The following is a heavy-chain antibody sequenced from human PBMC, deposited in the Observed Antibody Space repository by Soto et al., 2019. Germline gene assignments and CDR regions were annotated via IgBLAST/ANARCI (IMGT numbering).Heavy chain of an antibody. V-gene: IGHV3-49*03. D-gene: IGHD6-19*01. CDR3: TRDSAVSSSGWFLFDY. Sequence: GGPLRLSCTASGFTFGDYAMSWFRQAPGKGLEWVGFIRSKAYGGTTEYAASVKGRFTISRDDSKSIAYLQMNSLKTEDTAVYYCTRDSAVSSSGWFLFDYWGQGTLVTVSS. CDR1: GFTFGDYA. J-gene: IGHJ4*02. CDR2: IRSKAYGGTT.